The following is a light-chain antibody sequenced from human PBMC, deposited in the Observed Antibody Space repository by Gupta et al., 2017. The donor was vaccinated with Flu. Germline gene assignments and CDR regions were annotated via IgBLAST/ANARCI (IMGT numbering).Light chain of an antibody. CDR1: SSDIGTYY. CDR2: RND. CDR3: AAWDASLSGRV. V-gene: IGLV1-47*01. J-gene: IGLJ3*02. Sequence: QSVLTQPPSVSGAPGESVTISCSGSSSDIGTYYVYWYQQVPGAAPKLLLYRNDQRPSGVPDRFFGSKSGTSASLAISGLRSEDEADYYCAAWDASLSGRVFGGGTKLTVL.